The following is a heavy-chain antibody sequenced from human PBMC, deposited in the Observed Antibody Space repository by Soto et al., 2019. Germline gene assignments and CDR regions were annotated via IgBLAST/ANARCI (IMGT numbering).Heavy chain of an antibody. CDR1: GFTFDDYT. J-gene: IGHJ4*02. V-gene: IGHV3-43*01. CDR2: ISWDGGST. Sequence: PRLSCAASGFTFDDYTMHWVRQAPGKGLEWVSLISWDGGSTYYADSVKGRFTISRDNSKNSLYLQMNSLRTEDTALYYCAKDIQRSSSAIDYWGQGTLVTVSS. D-gene: IGHD6-6*01. CDR3: AKDIQRSSSAIDY.